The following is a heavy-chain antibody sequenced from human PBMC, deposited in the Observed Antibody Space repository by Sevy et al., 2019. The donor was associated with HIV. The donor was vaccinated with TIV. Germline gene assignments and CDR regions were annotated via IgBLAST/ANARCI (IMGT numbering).Heavy chain of an antibody. CDR2: ISGSGGST. CDR3: AKARSIAAAGPRGDYFDY. D-gene: IGHD6-25*01. Sequence: GGSLRLSCAASGFTFSSYAMSWVRQAPGKGLEWVSAISGSGGSTYYADSVKGRFTISRDNSKNTLYLQMNSLRAEDTAVYYCAKARSIAAAGPRGDYFDYWGQGTLVTVSS. CDR1: GFTFSSYA. J-gene: IGHJ4*02. V-gene: IGHV3-23*01.